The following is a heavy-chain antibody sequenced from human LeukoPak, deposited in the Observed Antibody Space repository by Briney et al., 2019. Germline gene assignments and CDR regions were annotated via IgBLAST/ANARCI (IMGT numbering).Heavy chain of an antibody. CDR2: IYYSGST. Sequence: SQTLSLTCTVSGGSISSGGYYWSWIRQHPGKGLEWIGYIYYSGSTYYNPSLKSRVTIPVDTSKNQFSLKLSSVTAADTAVYYCARDSEHSWFDPWGQGTLVTVSS. V-gene: IGHV4-31*03. CDR3: ARDSEHSWFDP. CDR1: GGSISSGGYY. J-gene: IGHJ5*02.